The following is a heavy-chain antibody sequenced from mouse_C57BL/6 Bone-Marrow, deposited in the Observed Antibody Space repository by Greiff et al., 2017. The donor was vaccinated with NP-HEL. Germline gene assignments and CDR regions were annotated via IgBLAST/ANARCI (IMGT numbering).Heavy chain of an antibody. J-gene: IGHJ3*01. CDR2: ISSGSSTI. CDR1: GFTFSDYG. CDR3: ARRGLLQEGAWFAY. Sequence: EVKLMESGGGLVKPGGSLKLSCAASGFTFSDYGMHWVRQAPEKGLEWVAYISSGSSTIYYADTVKGRFTISRDNAKNTLVLQMTSLRSEDTAMDYWARRGLLQEGAWFAYWGQGTLVTVSA. V-gene: IGHV5-17*01. D-gene: IGHD2-3*01.